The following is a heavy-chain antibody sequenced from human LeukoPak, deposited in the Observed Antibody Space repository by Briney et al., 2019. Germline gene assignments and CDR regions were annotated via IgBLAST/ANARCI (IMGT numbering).Heavy chain of an antibody. CDR1: GYRFTSYW. Sequence: GESLEISCKGSGYRFTSYWIGWVRQMPGKGLEWMGIIYPGDSDTRYSPSFQGQVTISADKSISAAYLQWSSLKASDTAMYYCATLRRSGLFDYWGQGTLVTVSS. D-gene: IGHD3-10*01. CDR2: IYPGDSDT. J-gene: IGHJ4*02. V-gene: IGHV5-51*01. CDR3: ATLRRSGLFDY.